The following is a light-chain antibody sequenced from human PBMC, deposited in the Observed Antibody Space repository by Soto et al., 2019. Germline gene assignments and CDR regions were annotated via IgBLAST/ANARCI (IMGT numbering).Light chain of an antibody. CDR1: SSDVGGYNY. CDR3: CSYAGSSFYV. CDR2: DVS. J-gene: IGLJ1*01. Sequence: QSVLTQPRSVSGSPGQSVTISYTGTSSDVGGYNYVSWYQQHPGKAPKLMIYDVSKRPSGVPDRFSGSKSGNTASLTISGLQAEDEADYYCCSYAGSSFYVFGTGTKVTVL. V-gene: IGLV2-11*01.